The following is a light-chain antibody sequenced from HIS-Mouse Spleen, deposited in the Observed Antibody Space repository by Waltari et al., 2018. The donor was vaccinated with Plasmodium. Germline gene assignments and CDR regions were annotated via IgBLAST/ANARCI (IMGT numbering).Light chain of an antibody. Sequence: DIVMTQSPDPLAVSLGERATINCKSSQSVLYSSNNKNYLAWYQQKPGKPPKLLIYWASTRESGVPDRFSGSGSGTDFTLTISSLQAEDVAVYYCQQYYSTPYTFGQGTKLEIK. J-gene: IGKJ2*01. CDR3: QQYYSTPYT. V-gene: IGKV4-1*01. CDR1: QSVLYSSNNKNY. CDR2: WAS.